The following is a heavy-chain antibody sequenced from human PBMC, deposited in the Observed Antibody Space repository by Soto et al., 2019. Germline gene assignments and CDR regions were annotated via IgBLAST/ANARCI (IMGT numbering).Heavy chain of an antibody. CDR1: GFTFSSYG. D-gene: IGHD5-12*01. Sequence: QVQLVESGGGVVQPGRSLRLSCAASGFTFSSYGIHWVRQAPGKGLEWAAFISYEGSNKYYADSVKGRLTVSRDNSKNTLYLQMNGLRAEDTAVYYCAKVGPAYSGYDYFDYWGQGTLVTVSS. J-gene: IGHJ4*02. CDR2: ISYEGSNK. V-gene: IGHV3-30*18. CDR3: AKVGPAYSGYDYFDY.